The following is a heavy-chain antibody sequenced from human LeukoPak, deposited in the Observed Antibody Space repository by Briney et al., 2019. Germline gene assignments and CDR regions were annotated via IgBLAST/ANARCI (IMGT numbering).Heavy chain of an antibody. V-gene: IGHV4-39*07. J-gene: IGHJ6*03. Sequence: PSETLSLTCTVSGGSISSSGYYWGWIRQPPGKGLEWIGSIYFSGSTYYNPSLKSRVTISVDTSKNQFSLKMNSVTAADTAVYYCARELWDYDFWRAYYYYYYMDVWGKGTTVTVSS. CDR3: ARELWDYDFWRAYYYYYYMDV. CDR1: GGSISSSGYY. CDR2: IYFSGST. D-gene: IGHD3-3*01.